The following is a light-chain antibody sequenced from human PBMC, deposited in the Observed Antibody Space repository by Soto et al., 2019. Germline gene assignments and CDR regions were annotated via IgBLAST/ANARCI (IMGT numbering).Light chain of an antibody. V-gene: IGKV3-20*01. Sequence: EIVLTQSPGTLSLSPGERASLSCRASQSVSRNYVAWYQFKPGQAPRLLIYDTSTRATGIPDRFSGSGSGADFTLTISRLEPEDFAVYFCQQYGSSPLTFGGWSKVEIK. CDR1: QSVSRNY. CDR2: DTS. CDR3: QQYGSSPLT. J-gene: IGKJ4*01.